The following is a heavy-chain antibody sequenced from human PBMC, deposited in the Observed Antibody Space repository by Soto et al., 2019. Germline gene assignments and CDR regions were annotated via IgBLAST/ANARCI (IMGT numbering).Heavy chain of an antibody. V-gene: IGHV4-59*01. Sequence: SETLSLTWSVAGGSISRYFGIWIRQPPGKGLEWIGYIYDSGSTKYNPSLKSRVTISVDTSKNRFSLKLSSVTAADTAVYYCARVRFLGAFVYYFDYWGQGTLVTVSS. J-gene: IGHJ4*02. CDR3: ARVRFLGAFVYYFDY. CDR2: IYDSGST. D-gene: IGHD3-3*01. CDR1: GGSISRYF.